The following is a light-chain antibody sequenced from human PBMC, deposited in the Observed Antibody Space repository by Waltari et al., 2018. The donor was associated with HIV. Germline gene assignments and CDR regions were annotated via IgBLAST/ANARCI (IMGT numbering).Light chain of an antibody. Sequence: EIVLTQSPATLSLPPGERATRSCRASQRVSSYLAWYKQKPGQAPRLLIYDASNRATGLPTRFIGGGSGTYFTLPICRLAPEHFAVYSCPQLSNLPSFGPWPTLEI. CDR2: DAS. CDR1: QRVSSY. CDR3: PQLSNLPS. J-gene: IGKJ2*01. V-gene: IGKV3-11*01.